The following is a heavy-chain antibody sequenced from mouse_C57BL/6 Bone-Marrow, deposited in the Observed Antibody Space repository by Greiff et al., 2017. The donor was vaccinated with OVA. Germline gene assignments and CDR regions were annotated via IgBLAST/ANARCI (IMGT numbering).Heavy chain of an antibody. J-gene: IGHJ1*03. CDR2: IDPENGDT. D-gene: IGHD1-1*01. V-gene: IGHV14-4*01. Sequence: VQLKQSGAELVRPGASVKLSCTASGFNIKDDYMHWVKQRPEQGLEWIGWIDPENGDTEYASKFQGKATITADTSSNTAYLQLSSLTSEDTAVYYYTTVYYDGSSPMRYIDVWGTGTTVTVSS. CDR1: GFNIKDDY. CDR3: TTVYYDGSSPMRYIDV.